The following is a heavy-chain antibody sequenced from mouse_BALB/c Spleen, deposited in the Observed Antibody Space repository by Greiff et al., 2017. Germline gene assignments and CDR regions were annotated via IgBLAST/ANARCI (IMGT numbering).Heavy chain of an antibody. CDR3: ARSVDY. V-gene: IGHV3-2*02. Sequence: EVQLLESGPGLVKPSQSLSLTCTVTGYSITSDYAWNWIRQFPGNKLDWMGYISYGGSTNYNPSLKSRISITRDTSKNQFFLQLNSVTTEDTATYYCARSVDYWGQGTSVTVSS. CDR1: GYSITSDYA. J-gene: IGHJ4*01. CDR2: ISYGGST.